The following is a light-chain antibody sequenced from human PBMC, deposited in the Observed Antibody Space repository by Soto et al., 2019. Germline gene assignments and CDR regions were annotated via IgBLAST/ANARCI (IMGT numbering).Light chain of an antibody. V-gene: IGKV3-11*01. CDR3: QQRSNWPA. CDR2: DAS. J-gene: IGKJ1*01. Sequence: EVVLTQSPATLSLSPGERATLSCRASQGIRNYLAWYQQKPGQAPRLLIYDASNRATGIPARFSGSGSGTDFTLTISILEPEDFAVYYCQQRSNWPAFGQGTKVEIK. CDR1: QGIRNY.